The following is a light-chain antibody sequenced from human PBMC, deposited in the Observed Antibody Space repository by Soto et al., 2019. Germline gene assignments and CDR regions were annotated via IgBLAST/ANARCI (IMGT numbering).Light chain of an antibody. CDR3: SSYTSSTTLGV. CDR1: NSDIGDYNF. J-gene: IGLJ2*01. Sequence: QSALTQPASVSGSPGQSITISCTGTNSDIGDYNFVSWYQQHPGKAPKLMIYDVSNRPSGVSDRFSGSKSGNTASLTISGLQAEYEADYYCSSYTSSTTLGVFGGGTKLTVL. V-gene: IGLV2-14*03. CDR2: DVS.